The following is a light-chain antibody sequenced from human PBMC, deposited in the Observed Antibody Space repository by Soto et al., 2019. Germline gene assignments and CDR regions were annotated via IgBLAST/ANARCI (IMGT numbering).Light chain of an antibody. V-gene: IGLV2-8*01. CDR3: SSHGGSGV. CDR2: EVV. J-gene: IGLJ3*02. Sequence: QSALTQPPSASGSPGQSVAISCTGTSSDVGGYNYVSWYQQHPGKAPKLIIYEVVKRPSGVPDRFSGSKSGNTASLTGSGLQSEDEADYYCSSHGGSGVFGGGTKLTVL. CDR1: SSDVGGYNY.